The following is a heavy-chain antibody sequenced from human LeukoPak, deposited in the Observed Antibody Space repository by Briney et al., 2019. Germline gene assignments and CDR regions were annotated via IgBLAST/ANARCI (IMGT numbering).Heavy chain of an antibody. CDR2: FGTRSTSI. J-gene: IGHJ4*02. D-gene: IGHD3-22*01. CDR1: GFTFSGYS. V-gene: IGHV3-21*01. Sequence: GGSLRLSCTASGFTFSGYSMNWIRQAPGKGLEWVSSFGTRSTSIYHAGSVKGRFAISRVNAKNSLYLQMNSLRAEDTALYYCAREVSEGFDFWGQGTLVTVSS. CDR3: AREVSEGFDF.